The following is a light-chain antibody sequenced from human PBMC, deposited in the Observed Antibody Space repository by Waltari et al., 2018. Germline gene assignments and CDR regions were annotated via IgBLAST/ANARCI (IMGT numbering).Light chain of an antibody. Sequence: QSVLTQPPSMSGTPGQRVTISCSGSSSNIARNTVNWYQQVPGTAPKVLIYRNNQRPSGVPDRFSGSKSGTSASLAISGLQSEDEADYHCAAWDDSLGGPVFGGGTTLTVL. CDR3: AAWDDSLGGPV. J-gene: IGLJ2*01. CDR1: SSNIARNT. V-gene: IGLV1-44*01. CDR2: RNN.